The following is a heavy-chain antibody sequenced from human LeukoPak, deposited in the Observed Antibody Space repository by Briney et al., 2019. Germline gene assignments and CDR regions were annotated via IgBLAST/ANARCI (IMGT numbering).Heavy chain of an antibody. V-gene: IGHV1-18*01. D-gene: IGHD3-10*01. CDR1: GYTFTSYG. J-gene: IGHJ4*02. CDR3: ARAEAYYYGSGISDY. Sequence: GASVKVSCKASGYTFTSYGIIWVRQAPGQGLEWMGWISAYNGNTNYAQKLQGRVTMTTDTSTSTAYMELRSLRSDDTAVYYCARAEAYYYGSGISDYWGQGTLVTVSS. CDR2: ISAYNGNT.